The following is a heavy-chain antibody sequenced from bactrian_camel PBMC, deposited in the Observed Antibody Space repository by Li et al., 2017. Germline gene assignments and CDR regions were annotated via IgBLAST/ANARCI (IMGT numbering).Heavy chain of an antibody. CDR3: AADRRGLPAQDMLNIRYSRRTSYDYTY. J-gene: IGHJ4*01. CDR1: GYIDSRNY. Sequence: HVQLVESGGGSVQSGGSLRLSCAASGYIDSRNYMGWFRQAPGKEREGVAAIDSDGSTSYADSVKGRFTISQDNAKNTLYLQMNSLKPEDTAMYYCAADRRGLPAQDMLNIRYSRRTSYDYTYWGQGTQVTVS. D-gene: IGHD6*01. V-gene: IGHV3S53*01. CDR2: IDSDGST.